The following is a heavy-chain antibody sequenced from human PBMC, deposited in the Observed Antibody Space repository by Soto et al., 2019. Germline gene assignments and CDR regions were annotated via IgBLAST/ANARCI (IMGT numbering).Heavy chain of an antibody. Sequence: EVQLVESGGGLVKPGGSLRLSCAASGFTFSSYSMNWVRQAPGKRLEWVSSISSSSSYIYYADSVKGRFTISRDNAKNSLYLQMNSLRAEDTAVYYCARVYGGNSGYWGQGTLVTVSS. CDR3: ARVYGGNSGY. V-gene: IGHV3-21*01. D-gene: IGHD4-17*01. J-gene: IGHJ4*02. CDR2: ISSSSSYI. CDR1: GFTFSSYS.